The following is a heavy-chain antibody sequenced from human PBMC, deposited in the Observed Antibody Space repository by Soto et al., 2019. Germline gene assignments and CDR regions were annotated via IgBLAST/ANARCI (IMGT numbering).Heavy chain of an antibody. V-gene: IGHV1-18*01. CDR3: ARDSQNYDILTGYYTLLDY. CDR2: ISAYNGNT. J-gene: IGHJ4*02. CDR1: GYTFTSYG. D-gene: IGHD3-9*01. Sequence: QVQLVQSGAEVKKPGASVKVSCKASGYTFTSYGISWVRQAPGQGLEWMGWISAYNGNTNYAQKLQGRVTMTTDTSTSTAYMELRSLRSDDTAVYYCARDSQNYDILTGYYTLLDYWGQGTLVTVSS.